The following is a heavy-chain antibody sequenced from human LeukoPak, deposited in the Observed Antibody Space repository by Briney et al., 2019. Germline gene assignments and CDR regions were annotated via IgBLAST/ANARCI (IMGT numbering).Heavy chain of an antibody. Sequence: PSETLSLTCAVSGGSMSSSNWWSWVRQPPGKGLEWIGEIYHSGSTNYNPSLKSRVTISVDKSKNQFSLKLSSVTAADTAVYYCARLEAGSGWYYFDYWGQGTLVTVSS. CDR3: ARLEAGSGWYYFDY. CDR1: GGSMSSSNW. J-gene: IGHJ4*02. CDR2: IYHSGST. V-gene: IGHV4-4*02. D-gene: IGHD6-19*01.